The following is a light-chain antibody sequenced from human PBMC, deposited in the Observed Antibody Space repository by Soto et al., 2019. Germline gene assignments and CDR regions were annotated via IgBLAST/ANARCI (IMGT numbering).Light chain of an antibody. CDR2: DAS. CDR1: QSISSW. Sequence: DIQMTQSPSTLSASVGDRVTITFRASQSISSWLAWYQQKPGKAPKLLIYDASSLESGVPSRFSGSGSGTEFTLTISSLQPDDFATYYCQQYNSYEFGQGTKVDIK. V-gene: IGKV1-5*01. J-gene: IGKJ1*01. CDR3: QQYNSYE.